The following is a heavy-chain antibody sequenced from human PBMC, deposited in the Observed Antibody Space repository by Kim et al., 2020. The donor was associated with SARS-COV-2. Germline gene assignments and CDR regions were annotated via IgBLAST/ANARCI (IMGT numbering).Heavy chain of an antibody. CDR1: GFTFGDYA. V-gene: IGHV3-49*03. CDR2: IRSKAYGGTT. D-gene: IGHD3-3*01. J-gene: IGHJ3*02. Sequence: GGSLRLSCTASGFTFGDYAMSWFRQAPGKGLEWVGFIRSKAYGGTTEYAASVKGRFTISRDDSKSIAYLQMNSLKTEDTDVYYCTRDLTYYDFWSGYYTGDAFDIWGQGTMVTVSS. CDR3: TRDLTYYDFWSGYYTGDAFDI.